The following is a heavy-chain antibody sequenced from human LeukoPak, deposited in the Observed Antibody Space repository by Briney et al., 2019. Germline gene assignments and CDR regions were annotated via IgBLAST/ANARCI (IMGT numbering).Heavy chain of an antibody. D-gene: IGHD3-3*01. Sequence: SETLSLTCAVYGGSFSSYSWSWIRQPPGKGLEWIGYLYYSGITNSHPSLKSRVTISVDTSKNQLSLKLRSVTAADTAVYYCATHGVGRGGDFDYWGQGTLVTVSS. CDR2: LYYSGIT. CDR3: ATHGVGRGGDFDY. CDR1: GGSFSSYS. J-gene: IGHJ4*02. V-gene: IGHV4-59*08.